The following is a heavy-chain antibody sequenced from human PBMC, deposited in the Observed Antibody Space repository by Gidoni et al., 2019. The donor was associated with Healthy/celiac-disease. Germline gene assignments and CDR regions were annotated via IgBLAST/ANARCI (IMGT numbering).Heavy chain of an antibody. V-gene: IGHV4-61*02. CDR2: VYTSGST. D-gene: IGHD4-17*01. CDR1: VGSIGSGSYY. J-gene: IGHJ3*02. Sequence: QVHLQESGPGLVKPSQTLPPTCTVPVGSIGSGSYYWSWIRQPAGKGLEWIGRVYTSGSTNYTPSLKSRVTMSVDTSKNQFALKLSSVTAADTAVYYCARDPITVTTEAFDIWGQGTMVTVSS. CDR3: ARDPITVTTEAFDI.